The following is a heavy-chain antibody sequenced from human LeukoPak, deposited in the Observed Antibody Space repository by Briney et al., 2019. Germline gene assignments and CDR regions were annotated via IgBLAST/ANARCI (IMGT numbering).Heavy chain of an antibody. V-gene: IGHV4-4*07. D-gene: IGHD3-9*01. CDR1: GGSISSYY. CDR3: ARVGYYDILTGYYIQTFDC. J-gene: IGHJ4*02. Sequence: ETLSLTCTVSGGSISSYYWSWIRQPAGKGLEWIGRIYTGGSTSYNPSLKSRVTMSVDTSKNQFSLKLSSVTAADTAVYYCARVGYYDILTGYYIQTFDCWGQGTLVTVSS. CDR2: IYTGGST.